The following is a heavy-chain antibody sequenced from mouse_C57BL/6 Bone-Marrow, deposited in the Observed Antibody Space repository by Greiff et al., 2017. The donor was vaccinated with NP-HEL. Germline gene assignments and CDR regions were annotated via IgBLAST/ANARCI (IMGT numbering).Heavy chain of an antibody. D-gene: IGHD2-3*01. CDR1: GFPITSGYY. Sequence: QVQLQESGPGLVKPSQSLFLTCSITGFPITSGYYWIWIRQSPGKPLEWMGYITHSGETFYNPSLQSPISITRDTSKNQFFLQLNSVTTEDTAMYYCAGDDGYYPLFAYWGQGTLVTVSA. J-gene: IGHJ3*01. CDR2: ITHSGET. CDR3: AGDDGYYPLFAY. V-gene: IGHV12-3*01.